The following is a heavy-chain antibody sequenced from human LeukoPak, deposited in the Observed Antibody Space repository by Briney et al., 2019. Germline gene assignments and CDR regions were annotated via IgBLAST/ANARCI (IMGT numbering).Heavy chain of an antibody. J-gene: IGHJ6*03. CDR1: GFTFSSYG. CDR2: ISYDGSNK. CDR3: ARAPGVNYYYYMDV. V-gene: IGHV3-30*03. Sequence: GGSLRLSCAASGFTFSSYGMHWVRQAPGKGLEWVAVISYDGSNKYYADSVKGRFTISRDNSKNTLYLQMNSLRAEDTALYYCARAPGVNYYYYMDVWGKGTTVTVSS. D-gene: IGHD2-8*01.